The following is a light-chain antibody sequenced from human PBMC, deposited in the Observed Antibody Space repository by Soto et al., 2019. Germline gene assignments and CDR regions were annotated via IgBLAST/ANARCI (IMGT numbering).Light chain of an antibody. CDR1: QSVNNNY. CDR3: QQYGSSQWT. CDR2: DAS. Sequence: IVLTQSPGTLSLSPGESATLSCRASQSVNNNYLAWYQQKPGQAPRLLISDASSRATGIPDRFSGSGSGTDFTLTISRLGPEDSAVYYCQQYGSSQWTFGQGTKVEIK. V-gene: IGKV3-20*01. J-gene: IGKJ1*01.